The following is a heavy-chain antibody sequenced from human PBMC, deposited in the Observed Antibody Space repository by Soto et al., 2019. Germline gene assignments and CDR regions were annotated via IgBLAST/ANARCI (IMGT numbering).Heavy chain of an antibody. CDR2: ISFDGSNQ. D-gene: IGHD1-26*01. J-gene: IGHJ6*02. V-gene: IGHV3-30-3*01. CDR3: ARHLVYRSVEVGGMDV. CDR1: GFTFSNYA. Sequence: QVQLVESGGGVVQPGRSLRLSCAASGFTFSNYAVHWVRQAPGKGLEWVAVISFDGSNQYYADSVKGRFTISRDISKNTLYLQINSLRAEDTAVYYCARHLVYRSVEVGGMDVCGPGTTVTVSS.